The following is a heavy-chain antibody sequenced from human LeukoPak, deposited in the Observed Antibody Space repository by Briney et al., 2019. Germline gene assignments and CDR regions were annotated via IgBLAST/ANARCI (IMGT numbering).Heavy chain of an antibody. D-gene: IGHD2-15*01. J-gene: IGHJ4*02. CDR2: ISGSGGTT. CDR1: GFTFSSYA. Sequence: PGGSLRLSCVASGFTFSSYAMTWVRQAPGKGLEWVSAISGSGGTTYHADSVKGRFTISRDNSKNTLYMQMNSLRAEDTAIYYWAKGQIGYCSGGSCYPVDYWGQGILVTVSS. V-gene: IGHV3-23*01. CDR3: AKGQIGYCSGGSCYPVDY.